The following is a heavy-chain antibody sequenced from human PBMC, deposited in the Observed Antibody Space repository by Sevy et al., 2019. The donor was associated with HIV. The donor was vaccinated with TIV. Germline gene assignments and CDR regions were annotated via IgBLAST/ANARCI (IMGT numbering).Heavy chain of an antibody. CDR2: IYVGRNT. CDR1: GFTVTFNS. J-gene: IGHJ4*02. Sequence: GGSLRLSCAASGFTVTFNSMSWVRQAPGRGLVWVSVIYVGRNTYYADSVKGRFTIFRGRIKDTGDLQMDSLRPEDSGVYYCVRERAGIDHWGQGTLVTVSS. V-gene: IGHV3-53*01. D-gene: IGHD6-19*01. CDR3: VRERAGIDH.